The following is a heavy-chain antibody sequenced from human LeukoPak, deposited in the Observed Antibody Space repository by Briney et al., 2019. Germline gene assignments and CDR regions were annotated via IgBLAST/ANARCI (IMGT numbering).Heavy chain of an antibody. D-gene: IGHD2-15*01. V-gene: IGHV1-46*01. J-gene: IGHJ4*02. Sequence: GASVKVSCKASGYTFTSYYMHWVRQAPGQGLEWMGIINPSGGSTSYAQKFQGRVTMTRDTSTSTVYMELSSLRSEDTAVYYCARDRDGPERRHCSGGSCYPPGLDYWGQGTLVTVSS. CDR2: INPSGGST. CDR3: ARDRDGPERRHCSGGSCYPPGLDY. CDR1: GYTFTSYY.